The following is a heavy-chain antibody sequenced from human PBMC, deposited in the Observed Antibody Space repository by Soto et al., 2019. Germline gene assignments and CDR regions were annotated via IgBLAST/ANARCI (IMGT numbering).Heavy chain of an antibody. CDR2: IRSKAYGGTT. D-gene: IGHD1-26*01. CDR3: TRATNWELEIGGY. CDR1: GFTFGDYA. Sequence: GGSLRLSCTASGFTFGDYAMSWFRQAPGKGLEWVGFIRSKAYGGTTEYAASVKGRFTISRDDSKSIAYLQMNSLKTEDTAVYYCTRATNWELEIGGYWGQGTLVTVSS. J-gene: IGHJ4*02. V-gene: IGHV3-49*03.